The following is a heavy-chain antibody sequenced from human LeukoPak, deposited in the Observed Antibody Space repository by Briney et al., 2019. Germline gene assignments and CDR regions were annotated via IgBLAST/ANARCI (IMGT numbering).Heavy chain of an antibody. Sequence: SVKVSCKASGGTFSSYAISWVRQAPGQGLEWMGRIIPILGIANYAQKFQGRVTITADKSTSTAYMELSSLRSEDTAVYYCAFSRRVYGTMTWFDPWGQGTLVTVSS. CDR2: IIPILGIA. CDR1: GGTFSSYA. D-gene: IGHD2-8*01. CDR3: AFSRRVYGTMTWFDP. V-gene: IGHV1-69*04. J-gene: IGHJ5*02.